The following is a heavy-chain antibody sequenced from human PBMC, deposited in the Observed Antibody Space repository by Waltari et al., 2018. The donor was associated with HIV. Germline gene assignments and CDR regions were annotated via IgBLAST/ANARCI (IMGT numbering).Heavy chain of an antibody. V-gene: IGHV1-69*01. CDR3: ARDQRGNKLLYGMDV. J-gene: IGHJ6*02. CDR2: INPALGRD. Sequence: QVQLVQSGAEVKKPGSSVRVSCKVSGGTFSSYAINWVRQAPRQGLEWMGGINPALGRDKYAEEFQGRVTMTPDEYTSTAYMDLSSLRFEDTAVYFGARDQRGNKLLYGMDVWGQGTTVTV. CDR1: GGTFSSYA.